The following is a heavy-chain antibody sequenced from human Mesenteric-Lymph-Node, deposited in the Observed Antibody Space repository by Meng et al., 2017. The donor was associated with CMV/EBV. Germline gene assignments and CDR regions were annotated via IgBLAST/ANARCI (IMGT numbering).Heavy chain of an antibody. CDR1: GFTFSSYA. CDR3: AKDLTCDWCFES. V-gene: IGHV3-23*03. Sequence: GGSLRLSCAASGFTFSSYAMSWVRQAPGKGLEWVSIIYSGGSSTFYADSVKGRFTISRDTSANTLYLQMDNLREDDTALYYCAKDLTCDWCFESWGPGTLVTVSS. D-gene: IGHD3-9*01. J-gene: IGHJ4*02. CDR2: IYSGGSST.